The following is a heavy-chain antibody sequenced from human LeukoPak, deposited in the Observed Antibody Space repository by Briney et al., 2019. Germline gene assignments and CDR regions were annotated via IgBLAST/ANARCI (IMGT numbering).Heavy chain of an antibody. D-gene: IGHD5-18*01. J-gene: IGHJ4*02. CDR2: ISSSSSYI. CDR1: GFTFSSYS. Sequence: PGGSLRLSCAASGFTFSSYSMNWVRQAPGKGLEWVSSISSSSSYIYYADSVKGRFTISRDNAKNSLYPQMNSLRAEDTAVYYCARGYSYGNHFDYWGQGTLVTVSS. V-gene: IGHV3-21*01. CDR3: ARGYSYGNHFDY.